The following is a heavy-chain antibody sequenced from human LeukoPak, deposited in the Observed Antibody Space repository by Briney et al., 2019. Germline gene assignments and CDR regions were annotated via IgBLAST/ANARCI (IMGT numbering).Heavy chain of an antibody. CDR1: GFTFSSYA. Sequence: GGSLRLSCAASGFTFSSYAMSWVRQAPGKGLEWVSAISGSGGTTYYADSVKGRFTISRDNSKNTLYLQMNSLRVEDTAVYYCARETWGGLDYWGQGTLVSVSS. CDR2: ISGSGGTT. V-gene: IGHV3-23*01. D-gene: IGHD3-16*01. J-gene: IGHJ4*02. CDR3: ARETWGGLDY.